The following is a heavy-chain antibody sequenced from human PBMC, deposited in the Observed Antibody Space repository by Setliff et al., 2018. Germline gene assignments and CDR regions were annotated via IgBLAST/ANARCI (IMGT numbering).Heavy chain of an antibody. Sequence: SETLSLTCNVSGGSISGYCWSWIRQPPGKGLGWIGNIYSSGSIKYNPSLRSRVTISVDTVKNQFSLRLSSLTAADTAVYYCARAPDSGTYYNLYPYYNDVWGKGTTVTVSS. J-gene: IGHJ6*03. V-gene: IGHV4-59*08. CDR1: GGSISGYC. CDR2: IYSSGSI. CDR3: ARAPDSGTYYNLYPYYNDV. D-gene: IGHD1-26*01.